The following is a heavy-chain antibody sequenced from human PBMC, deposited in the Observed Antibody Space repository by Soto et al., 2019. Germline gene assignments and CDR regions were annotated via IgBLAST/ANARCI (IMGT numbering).Heavy chain of an antibody. D-gene: IGHD1-1*01. CDR2: MYYSETT. J-gene: IGHJ3*01. V-gene: IGHV4-39*01. CDR3: ARARGQRHRNAFLV. CDR1: GGSISSSVYY. Sequence: SETLSLTCTVSGGSISSSVYYWGWIRQPPGKGLEWIGSMYYSETTYYSSSLKGRATISIDTSQNLISLNLKSATAADTAVYFCARARGQRHRNAFLVWGQGTMVTVSS.